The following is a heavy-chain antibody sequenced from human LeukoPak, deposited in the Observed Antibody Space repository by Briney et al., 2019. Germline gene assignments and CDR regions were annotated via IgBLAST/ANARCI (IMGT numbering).Heavy chain of an antibody. CDR2: ISYDGSNK. D-gene: IGHD3-3*01. CDR1: GFTFSSYG. V-gene: IGHV3-30*03. J-gene: IGHJ4*02. CDR3: ARELRFLEWLDY. Sequence: QPGRSLRLSCATSGFTFSSYGMHWVRQAPGKGLEWVAVISYDGSNKYYADSVKGRFTISRDNAKNSLYLQMNSLRAEDTAVYYCARELRFLEWLDYWGQGTLVTVSS.